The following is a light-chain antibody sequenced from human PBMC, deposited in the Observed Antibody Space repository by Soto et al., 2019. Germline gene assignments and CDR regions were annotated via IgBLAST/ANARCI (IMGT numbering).Light chain of an antibody. J-gene: IGKJ3*01. Sequence: GDRVTITCRASQDIRNFVAWYQQKPGKAPKLLIYAASTLQSGVPSRFSGSGSGTDFTLTINSLQPEDVATYSCQKYSSVPVFGPGTKVEIK. CDR2: AAS. CDR3: QKYSSVPV. CDR1: QDIRNF. V-gene: IGKV1-27*01.